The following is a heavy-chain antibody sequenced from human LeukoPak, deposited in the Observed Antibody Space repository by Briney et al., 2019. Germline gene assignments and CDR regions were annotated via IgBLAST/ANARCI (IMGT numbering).Heavy chain of an antibody. CDR3: ARGSVTIFGVVTLDWFDP. Sequence: SETLSLTCTVSGGSLSIENYYWSWIRQPAGKGLEWIGRIYSGGSSNYNPSLKSRVTMSIDTSKNQFSLKLSSVTAADTAVYYCARGSVTIFGVVTLDWFDPWGQGTLVTVSS. CDR2: IYSGGSS. CDR1: GGSLSIENYY. V-gene: IGHV4-61*02. J-gene: IGHJ5*02. D-gene: IGHD3-3*01.